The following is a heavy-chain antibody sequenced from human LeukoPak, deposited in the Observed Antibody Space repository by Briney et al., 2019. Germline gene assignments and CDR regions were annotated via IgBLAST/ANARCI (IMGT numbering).Heavy chain of an antibody. CDR2: ISSSSSYI. CDR3: ARESHRGSGYSIDY. CDR1: GFTFSSYS. Sequence: GGSLRLSCAASGFTFSSYSMNWVRQAPGKGLEWVSSISSSSSYIYYSDSVKGRFTISRDNAKNSLYLQMNSLRAEDTAVYYCARESHRGSGYSIDYWGQGTLVTVSS. J-gene: IGHJ4*02. V-gene: IGHV3-21*01. D-gene: IGHD3-22*01.